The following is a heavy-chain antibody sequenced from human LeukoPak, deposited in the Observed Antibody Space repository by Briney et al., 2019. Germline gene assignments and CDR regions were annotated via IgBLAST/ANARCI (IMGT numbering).Heavy chain of an antibody. Sequence: GGSLRLSCAASGFTFSSYAISWVRQAPGKGLEWVSAISGSGGSTYYADSVKGRFTISRDNSKNTLYLQMNSLRAEDTAVYYCAKDRGYTAMVKNFDYWGQGTLVTVSS. J-gene: IGHJ4*02. CDR1: GFTFSSYA. D-gene: IGHD5-18*01. V-gene: IGHV3-23*01. CDR3: AKDRGYTAMVKNFDY. CDR2: ISGSGGST.